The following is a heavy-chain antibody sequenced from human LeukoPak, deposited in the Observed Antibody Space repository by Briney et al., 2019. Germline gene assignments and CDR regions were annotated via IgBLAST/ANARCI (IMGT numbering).Heavy chain of an antibody. CDR3: ARDREYSSSGLVWFDP. CDR2: IYYSGST. Sequence: SETLSLTCTVSGGSVSGYYWSWIRQPPGKGLEWVGYIYYSGSTNYNPSLKSRVTISVDTSENQFSLKLTSVTATDTAVYYCARDREYSSSGLVWFDPWGHGILVTVSS. D-gene: IGHD6-6*01. J-gene: IGHJ5*02. V-gene: IGHV4-59*02. CDR1: GGSVSGYY.